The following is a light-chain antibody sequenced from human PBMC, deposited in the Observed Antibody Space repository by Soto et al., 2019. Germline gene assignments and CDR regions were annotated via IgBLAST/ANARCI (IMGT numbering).Light chain of an antibody. CDR3: QQYNNWPRT. J-gene: IGKJ1*01. CDR1: QSVSSSY. V-gene: IGKV3-11*01. Sequence: EIVLTQSPATLSLSPGERATLSCRASQSVSSSYLAWYQQKPGQAPRLLIYDASYRATGIPARFSGRGSGTDFTLTISSLQSEDFAVYYCQQYNNWPRTFGQGTKVDIK. CDR2: DAS.